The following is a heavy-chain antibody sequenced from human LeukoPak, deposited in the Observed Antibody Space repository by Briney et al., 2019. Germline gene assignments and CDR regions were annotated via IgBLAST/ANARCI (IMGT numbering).Heavy chain of an antibody. CDR2: IASDGSST. J-gene: IGHJ4*02. CDR1: GFTFSSYW. D-gene: IGHD4-23*01. V-gene: IGHV3-74*01. CDR3: ARGGPHGNDY. Sequence: GGSLRLSCAASGFTFSSYWMNWVRQAPGKGLVWVSRIASDGSSTTYADSVKGRFSISRDNAKNTLYLKMNSLRVEDTAVYYCARGGPHGNDYWGQGTLVTVSS.